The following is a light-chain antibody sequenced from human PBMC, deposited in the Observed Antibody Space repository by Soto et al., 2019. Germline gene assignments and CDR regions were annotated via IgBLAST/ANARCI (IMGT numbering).Light chain of an antibody. CDR1: QSISSS. CDR3: QQRSTWPLIFT. J-gene: IGKJ3*01. CDR2: DAS. Sequence: EIVLTQSPATLSLSPGERATLSCRASQSISSSLAWYQQKPGQAPRLLIYDASNRLTGIPARFSGSGSGTDFTLTISSLEPEDFAVYYCQQRSTWPLIFTFGPGTKFDIK. V-gene: IGKV3-11*01.